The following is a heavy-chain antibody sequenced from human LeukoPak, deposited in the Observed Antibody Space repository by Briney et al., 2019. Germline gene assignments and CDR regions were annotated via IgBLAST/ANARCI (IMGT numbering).Heavy chain of an antibody. V-gene: IGHV3-23*01. CDR2: ISGSGGST. CDR1: GFTFSSYA. D-gene: IGHD5-18*01. Sequence: PGGSLRLSCAASGFTFSSYAMSWVRQAPGKGLEWVSAISGSGGSTYYADSVKGRFTISRDNSKNTLYLQMNSLRAEDTAVYYCSKLGVLQPWLHYSFDYWGQGTLATVSS. CDR3: SKLGVLQPWLHYSFDY. J-gene: IGHJ4*02.